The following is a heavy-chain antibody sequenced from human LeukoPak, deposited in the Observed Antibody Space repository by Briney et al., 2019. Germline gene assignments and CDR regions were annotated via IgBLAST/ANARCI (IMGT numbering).Heavy chain of an antibody. Sequence: ASVKVSCKASGYTFTDYYIHWVRQAPGQGLEGMGWINPNSGGTNYAQKFQDRVTMTRDTSISTAYMELSSLRSDDTAVYYCARQANDRSGHDYWGQGTLVTVSS. V-gene: IGHV1-2*02. J-gene: IGHJ4*02. CDR2: INPNSGGT. CDR3: ARQANDRSGHDY. CDR1: GYTFTDYY. D-gene: IGHD3-22*01.